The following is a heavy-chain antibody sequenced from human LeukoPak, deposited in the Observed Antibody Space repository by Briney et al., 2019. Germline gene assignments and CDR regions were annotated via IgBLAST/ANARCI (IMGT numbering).Heavy chain of an antibody. CDR1: GGTFSSYA. Sequence: SVKVSCKASGGTFSSYAISWVRQAPGQGLEWMGRIIPIFGTANYAQKFQGRVTITTDESTSTAYMELSSLRSEDTAVYYCARDPYDFWSGYYSWGQGTLVTVSS. V-gene: IGHV1-69*05. D-gene: IGHD3-3*01. CDR2: IIPIFGTA. CDR3: ARDPYDFWSGYYS. J-gene: IGHJ5*02.